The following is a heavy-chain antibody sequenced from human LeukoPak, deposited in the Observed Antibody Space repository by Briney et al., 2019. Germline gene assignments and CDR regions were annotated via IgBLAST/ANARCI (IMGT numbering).Heavy chain of an antibody. J-gene: IGHJ4*02. V-gene: IGHV3-23*01. CDR3: AKVMDIVVVVAATSDY. CDR1: GFTFSSYA. CDR2: ISGSGGST. Sequence: PGGSLRLSCAASGFTFSSYAMSWVRQAPGKGLEWVSAISGSGGSTYYADYVKGRFTISRDNCKNTLYLQMNSLRAEDTAVYYCAKVMDIVVVVAATSDYWGQGTLVTVSS. D-gene: IGHD2-15*01.